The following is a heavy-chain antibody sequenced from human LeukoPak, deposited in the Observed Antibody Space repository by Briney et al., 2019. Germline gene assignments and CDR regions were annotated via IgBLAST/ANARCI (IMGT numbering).Heavy chain of an antibody. V-gene: IGHV3-23*01. CDR3: PKVLALFLYFDWLLRVHYGMDV. CDR2: ISGSGGST. Sequence: GGSLRLSCAASGFTFSSYAMSWVRQAPGKGLEWVSAISGSGGSTYYADSVKGRFTISRDNSKNTLYLQMNSLRAEDTDVSYCPKVLALFLYFDWLLRVHYGMDVWGKGTTVTVS. D-gene: IGHD3-9*01. CDR1: GFTFSSYA. J-gene: IGHJ6*04.